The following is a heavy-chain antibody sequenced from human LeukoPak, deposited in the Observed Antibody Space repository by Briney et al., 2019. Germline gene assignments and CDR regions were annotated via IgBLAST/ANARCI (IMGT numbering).Heavy chain of an antibody. CDR2: ISSSSSYI. J-gene: IGHJ4*02. CDR1: GFTFSSYS. Sequence: GGSLRLSCAASGFTFSSYSMNWVRQAPGKGLEWVSSISSSSSYIYYADSVKGRFAISRDNAKNSLYLQMNSLRAEDTAVYYCARQTYYDSSGYYSPYWGQGTLVTVSS. V-gene: IGHV3-21*01. CDR3: ARQTYYDSSGYYSPY. D-gene: IGHD3-22*01.